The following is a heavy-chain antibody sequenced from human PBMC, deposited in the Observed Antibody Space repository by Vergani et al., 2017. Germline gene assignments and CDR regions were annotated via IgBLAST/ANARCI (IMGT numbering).Heavy chain of an antibody. J-gene: IGHJ4*02. Sequence: QVQLVQSGAEVKKPGSSVKVSCKASGGNFSSYAISWVRQAPGQGLEWMGGIIPIFGTANYAQKFQGRVTITADESTSTAYMELSSLRSEDTAVHYCASPRFDYGGNSGLDYWGQGTLVTVSS. CDR1: GGNFSSYA. V-gene: IGHV1-69*01. CDR2: IIPIFGTA. D-gene: IGHD4-23*01. CDR3: ASPRFDYGGNSGLDY.